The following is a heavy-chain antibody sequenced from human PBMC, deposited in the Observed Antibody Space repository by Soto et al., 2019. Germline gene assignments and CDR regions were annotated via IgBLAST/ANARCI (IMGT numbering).Heavy chain of an antibody. Sequence: EASVKVSCKASGGTFSSYAISWVRQAPGQGLEWMGGTIPIFGTANYAQKFQGRVTITADESTSTAYMELSSLRSEDTAVYYCARDPGIYSSSWYYYYGMDVWGQGTTVTVSS. J-gene: IGHJ6*02. CDR2: TIPIFGTA. D-gene: IGHD6-13*01. V-gene: IGHV1-69*13. CDR3: ARDPGIYSSSWYYYYGMDV. CDR1: GGTFSSYA.